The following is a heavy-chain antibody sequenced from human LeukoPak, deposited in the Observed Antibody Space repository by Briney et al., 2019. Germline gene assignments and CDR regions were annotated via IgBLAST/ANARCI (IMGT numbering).Heavy chain of an antibody. CDR1: GGSISSSSYY. CDR2: IDYSGCT. J-gene: IGHJ5*02. D-gene: IGHD6-13*01. V-gene: IGHV4-39*01. CDR3: ARIYSSSCFFNGFAP. Sequence: KPSETLSLTCTVSGGSISSSSYYWGWIRQPPGKGLEWLGRIDYSGCTYYNTTLKSRVAISVDTSKTQVPLKQSSGPSADTPGYYCARIYSSSCFFNGFAPWGQGTLVTVS.